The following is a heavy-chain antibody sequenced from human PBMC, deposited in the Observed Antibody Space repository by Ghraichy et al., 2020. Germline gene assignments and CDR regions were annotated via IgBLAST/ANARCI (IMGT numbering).Heavy chain of an antibody. D-gene: IGHD3-10*01. Sequence: GGSLRLSCGASGFTFSSYAMHWVRQAPGKGLEWVAVISYDGSNKYYADSVKGRFTISRDNSKNTLYLQMNSLRVEDTAVYYCARSYTGRPDNCFDPWGQGTLVTVSS. CDR3: ARSYTGRPDNCFDP. CDR2: ISYDGSNK. J-gene: IGHJ5*02. CDR1: GFTFSSYA. V-gene: IGHV3-33*01.